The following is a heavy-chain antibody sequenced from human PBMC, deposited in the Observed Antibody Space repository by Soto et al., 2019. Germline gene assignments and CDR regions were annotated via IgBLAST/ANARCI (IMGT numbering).Heavy chain of an antibody. CDR2: ISVSGGST. J-gene: IGHJ4*02. V-gene: IGHV3-23*01. D-gene: IGHD3-22*01. CDR1: GFTLSSFA. Sequence: TGGPLRLSCAASGFTLSSFAMSWVPQAPGKGLEWVSAISVSGGSTYYADSVKGRFTISRDNSKNTLYLQMNSLRAGDTAASTFAKEGSLSRLEGMRVVVTRAFDYWGQGTLVTVSS. CDR3: AKEGSLSRLEGMRVVVTRAFDY.